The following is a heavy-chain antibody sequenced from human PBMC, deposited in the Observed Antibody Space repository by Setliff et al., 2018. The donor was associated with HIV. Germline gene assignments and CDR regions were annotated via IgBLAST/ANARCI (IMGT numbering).Heavy chain of an antibody. J-gene: IGHJ4*02. CDR2: IYYSGNS. CDR3: ASPGGYCSSTSCHSFDY. Sequence: SETLSLTCTVSGGSISSSSYYWGWIRQPPGKGLEWIGTIYYSGNSFYNPSLKSRVTISVDTSKNQFSLKLRSVTAADTAPYYCASPGGYCSSTSCHSFDYWGQGTLVTVSS. CDR1: GGSISSSSYY. V-gene: IGHV4-39*01. D-gene: IGHD2-2*01.